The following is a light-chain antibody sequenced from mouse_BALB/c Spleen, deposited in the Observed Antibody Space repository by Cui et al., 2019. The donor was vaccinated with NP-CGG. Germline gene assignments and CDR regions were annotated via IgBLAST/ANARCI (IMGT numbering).Light chain of an antibody. CDR2: GTN. J-gene: IGLJ1*01. CDR3: ALWYSNHWV. Sequence: QAVVIQELAPTTSPGETVTLTCRSSTGAVTTSNYANWVQEKPDHLFTGLIGGTNNRAPGVPARFSGSLIGDKAALTITGAQTEDEAIYFCALWYSNHWVFGGGTKLTVL. CDR1: TGAVTTSNY. V-gene: IGLV1*01.